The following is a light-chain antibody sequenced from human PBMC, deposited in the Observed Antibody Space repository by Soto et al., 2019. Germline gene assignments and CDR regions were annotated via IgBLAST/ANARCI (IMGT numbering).Light chain of an antibody. CDR1: SSDIGAYNY. J-gene: IGLJ1*01. Sequence: SDLTKPASMSGSHGQSITISCTGTSSDIGAYNYVSWYQQHPGKAPKLIIYDVSNRPSGVSNRFSGSKSDNTASLAISGLQPEDEADYYCCSYTSTYTRVFGTGTKATVL. V-gene: IGLV2-14*01. CDR2: DVS. CDR3: CSYTSTYTRV.